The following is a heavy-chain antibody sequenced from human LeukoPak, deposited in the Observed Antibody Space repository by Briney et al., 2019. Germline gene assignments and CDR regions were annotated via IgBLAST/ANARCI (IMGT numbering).Heavy chain of an antibody. CDR2: VKGKTDGGTT. D-gene: IGHD7-27*01. CDR1: GFTFTNAW. CDR3: TTHILTGDFDY. J-gene: IGHJ4*02. Sequence: GGALRLSCAASGFTFTNAWMSWVRQAPGKGLEWVGRVKGKTDGGTTGYAAPVKGRFTISRNDSKNTMYLQMNSLKTEDTAMYYCTTHILTGDFDYWGQGTLVTVSS. V-gene: IGHV3-15*01.